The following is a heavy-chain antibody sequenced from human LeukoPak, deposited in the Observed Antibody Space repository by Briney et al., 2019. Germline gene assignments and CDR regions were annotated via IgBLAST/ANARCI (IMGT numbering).Heavy chain of an antibody. CDR3: ARDATSSYYYGSGRDGMDV. V-gene: IGHV3-7*03. Sequence: GGSLRLSCAASGFSLSAYWMTWVRQAPGKGLEWVANINRDGSQKNHVDSVRGRFSVSRDNSKNTMYLQMNSLRAENTAVYYCARDATSSYYYGSGRDGMDVWGQGTTVTVSS. CDR1: GFSLSAYW. CDR2: INRDGSQK. J-gene: IGHJ6*02. D-gene: IGHD3-10*01.